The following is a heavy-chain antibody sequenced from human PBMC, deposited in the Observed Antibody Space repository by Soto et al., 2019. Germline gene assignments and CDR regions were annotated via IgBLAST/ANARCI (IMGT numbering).Heavy chain of an antibody. J-gene: IGHJ6*03. CDR3: ARTNTFFGVVIIPDYYYYYMDV. CDR1: GYTFTSYG. D-gene: IGHD3-3*01. Sequence: ASVKVSCKASGYTFTSYGISWVRQAPGQGLEWMGWISAYNDNTNYAQKLQDRVTMTTDTSTSTVYMELRSLRFDDSAVFYCARTNTFFGVVIIPDYYYYYMDVWGKGTTVTVSS. V-gene: IGHV1-18*01. CDR2: ISAYNDNT.